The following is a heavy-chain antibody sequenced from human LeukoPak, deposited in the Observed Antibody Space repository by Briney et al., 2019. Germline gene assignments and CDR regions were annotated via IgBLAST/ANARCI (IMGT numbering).Heavy chain of an antibody. CDR3: ASCSGSDNWFDP. J-gene: IGHJ5*02. Sequence: SVTVSCKASGGTFSSYAISWVRQAPGQGLEWMGGIIPIFGTANYAQKFQGRVTITADESTSTAYMELSSLRSEDTAVYYCASCSGSDNWFDPWGQGTLVTVSS. CDR1: GGTFSSYA. D-gene: IGHD3-10*02. CDR2: IIPIFGTA. V-gene: IGHV1-69*13.